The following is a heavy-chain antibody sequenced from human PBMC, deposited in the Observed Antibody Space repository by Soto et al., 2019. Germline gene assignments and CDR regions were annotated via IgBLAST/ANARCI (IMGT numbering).Heavy chain of an antibody. V-gene: IGHV1-18*04. J-gene: IGHJ3*02. CDR2: ISAYNGNT. CDR3: ARDCRIVADSRNDIDAFYI. CDR1: GYTFTSYG. Sequence: QVQLVQSGAEVKKPGASVKVSCKASGYTFTSYGISWVRQAPGQGLEWMGWISAYNGNTNYAQKIQGRVTMTTDTSTSTAYMELRSLRSDDTAVYYCARDCRIVADSRNDIDAFYIWGQGTMVTVSS. D-gene: IGHD2-21*01.